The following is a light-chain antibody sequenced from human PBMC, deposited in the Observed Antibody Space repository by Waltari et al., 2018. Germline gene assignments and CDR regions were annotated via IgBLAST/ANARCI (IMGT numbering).Light chain of an antibody. J-gene: IGKJ2*01. V-gene: IGKV1-5*03. Sequence: DIQMTQSPSSLSASVGDKVTITCRASKSISTWLAWFQLKPGKAPKLLIYKASNLESGVPSRFSGSGSGTEVTLTISSLLPEDFATYYCQQYNSDSHSFGQGTRLEIK. CDR2: KAS. CDR1: KSISTW. CDR3: QQYNSDSHS.